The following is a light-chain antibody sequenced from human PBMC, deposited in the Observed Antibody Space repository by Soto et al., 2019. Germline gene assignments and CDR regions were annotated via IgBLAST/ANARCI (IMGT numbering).Light chain of an antibody. CDR1: SSDVGGYNY. Sequence: QSALTQPASVSGSPGQSITISCTGTSSDVGGYNYVSWYQQHPGKAPKLMIYDVSNRPSGVSNRFSGSKSGNTASLTISGLQAEDEADYSRSSYTRSSFYVFGTGTKLTVL. V-gene: IGLV2-14*01. CDR3: SSYTRSSFYV. CDR2: DVS. J-gene: IGLJ1*01.